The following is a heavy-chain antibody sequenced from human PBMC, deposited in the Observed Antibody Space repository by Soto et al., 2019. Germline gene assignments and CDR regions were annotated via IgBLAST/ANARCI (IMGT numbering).Heavy chain of an antibody. CDR1: GGTVASSHC. D-gene: IGHD2-21*02. J-gene: IGHJ5*02. Sequence: SETLSLTCVVSGGTVASSHCWSFVRQSPGGGLEWIGNVYHTGDTNLNPSLQSRVTISVDKSNNQFSLRLNSLTAADTAVYFCAREIVTAGGNNYFDPWGPGTLVTVS. V-gene: IGHV4-4*02. CDR2: VYHTGDT. CDR3: AREIVTAGGNNYFDP.